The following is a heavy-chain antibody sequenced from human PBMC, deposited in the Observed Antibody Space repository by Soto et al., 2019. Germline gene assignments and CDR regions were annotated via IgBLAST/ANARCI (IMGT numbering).Heavy chain of an antibody. CDR1: GASIRSSDW. D-gene: IGHD3-16*01. V-gene: IGHV4-4*02. Sequence: QVQLQESGPGLVMPSGTLSLTCAVSGASIRSSDWWNWVRQPPGKGLELIGEISHSWTTIYNPSLVSRVTLSVDESKNHFSLKLTSVTASDTAVYYCARDFKAPNDAWAFDYWGQGALVTVSS. J-gene: IGHJ4*02. CDR3: ARDFKAPNDAWAFDY. CDR2: ISHSWTT.